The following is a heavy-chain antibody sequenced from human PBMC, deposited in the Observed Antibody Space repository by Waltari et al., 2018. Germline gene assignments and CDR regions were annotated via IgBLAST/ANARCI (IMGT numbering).Heavy chain of an antibody. J-gene: IGHJ6*02. V-gene: IGHV3-30-3*01. Sequence: QVQLVESGGGVVQPGRSLRLSCAASGFTFSSYAMHWVRQAPGKGLEWVAVISYDGSNKYYADSVKGRFTISRDNSKNTLYLQMNSLRAEDTAVYYCARYCSGGSCYYYYGMDVWGQGTTVTVSS. CDR2: ISYDGSNK. CDR3: ARYCSGGSCYYYYGMDV. D-gene: IGHD2-15*01. CDR1: GFTFSSYA.